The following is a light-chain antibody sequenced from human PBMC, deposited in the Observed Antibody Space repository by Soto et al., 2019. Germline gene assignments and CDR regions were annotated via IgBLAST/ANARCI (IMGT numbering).Light chain of an antibody. CDR2: EVS. Sequence: QSALTQPASVSGSPGQSITISCTGTSSDVGGYNYVSWYQQHPGKAPKLMIYEVSNRPSGVSHRFSGSKSGNTASLTISGLQAEDAADYYCSSYTSSSPRVFGTGTKVTVL. V-gene: IGLV2-14*01. CDR1: SSDVGGYNY. CDR3: SSYTSSSPRV. J-gene: IGLJ1*01.